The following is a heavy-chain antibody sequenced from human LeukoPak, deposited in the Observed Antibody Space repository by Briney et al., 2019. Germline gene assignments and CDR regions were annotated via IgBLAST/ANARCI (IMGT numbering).Heavy chain of an antibody. CDR3: ARDLGYCSGGSCYSGVRDY. CDR2: IIPIFGTA. Sequence: SVKVSCKASGGTFSSYAISWVRQARGQGLEWMGGIIPIFGTANYAQKFQGRVTITADKSTSTAYMELSSLRSEDTAVYYCARDLGYCSGGSCYSGVRDYWGQGTLVTVSS. D-gene: IGHD2-15*01. J-gene: IGHJ4*02. V-gene: IGHV1-69*06. CDR1: GGTFSSYA.